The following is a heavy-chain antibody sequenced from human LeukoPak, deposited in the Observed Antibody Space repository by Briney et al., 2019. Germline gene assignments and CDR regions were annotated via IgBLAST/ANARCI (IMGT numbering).Heavy chain of an antibody. Sequence: GGSLRLSCAASGFTFSTYSMNWVRQAPGKGLEWVSSITNSSTYIYYADSVKGRFAISRDNAKNSLYLQMNSLRAEDTAVYYCARDSSIQSLDPWGQGTLVTVSS. D-gene: IGHD2-2*01. CDR2: ITNSSTYI. V-gene: IGHV3-21*01. J-gene: IGHJ5*02. CDR1: GFTFSTYS. CDR3: ARDSSIQSLDP.